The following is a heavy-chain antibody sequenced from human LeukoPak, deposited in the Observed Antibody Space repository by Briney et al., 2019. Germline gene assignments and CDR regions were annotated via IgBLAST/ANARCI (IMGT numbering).Heavy chain of an antibody. CDR2: INHSGTT. CDR1: GGSISTYY. CDR3: ASSPNPYDFWSGPHLDY. V-gene: IGHV4-59*01. J-gene: IGHJ4*02. Sequence: SETLSLTCTVSGGSISTYYWTWIRQPPGKGLEWIGEINHSGTTNYNPSLKSRVTISVDTSKNQFSLKLSSVTAADTAVYYCASSPNPYDFWSGPHLDYWGQGTLVTVSS. D-gene: IGHD3-3*01.